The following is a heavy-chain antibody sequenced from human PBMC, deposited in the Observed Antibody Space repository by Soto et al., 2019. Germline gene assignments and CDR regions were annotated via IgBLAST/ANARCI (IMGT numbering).Heavy chain of an antibody. J-gene: IGHJ4*02. D-gene: IGHD2-8*01. Sequence: ASETLSLTCAVYGGSFSGYYWSWIRQPPGKGLEWIGEINHSGSTNYNPSLKSRVTISVDTSKNQFSLKLSSVTAADTAVYYCARGRLCTNGVCRPWYFDYWGQGTLVTVSS. CDR2: INHSGST. CDR3: ARGRLCTNGVCRPWYFDY. CDR1: GGSFSGYY. V-gene: IGHV4-34*01.